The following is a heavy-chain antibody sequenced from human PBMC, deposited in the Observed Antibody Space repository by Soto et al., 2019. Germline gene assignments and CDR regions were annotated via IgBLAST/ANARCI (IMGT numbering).Heavy chain of an antibody. Sequence: EVQLLESGGGLVQPGGSLRLSCAASGFTFSSYAMSWVRQAPGKGLEWVSAISGSGGSTYYADSVKGRFTISRDNSKNTIYLQMNSSRAEDTAVYYCAKLELWLPLTHFDYWGQGTLVTVSS. CDR2: ISGSGGST. CDR1: GFTFSSYA. V-gene: IGHV3-23*01. CDR3: AKLELWLPLTHFDY. J-gene: IGHJ4*02. D-gene: IGHD5-18*01.